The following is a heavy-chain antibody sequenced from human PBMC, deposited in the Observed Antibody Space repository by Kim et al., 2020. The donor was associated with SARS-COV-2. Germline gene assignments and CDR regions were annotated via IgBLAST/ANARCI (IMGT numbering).Heavy chain of an antibody. CDR1: GFTFSSYA. Sequence: GGSLRLSCAASGFTFSSYAMHWVRQAAGKGLEWVSGISGSGGNTYYADSVKGRFTISRDNSKNTLYLHINSLKSEDTALYYCATAGDSSNDYGGQGTL. CDR3: ATAGDSSNDY. CDR2: ISGSGGNT. D-gene: IGHD6-13*01. V-gene: IGHV3-23*01. J-gene: IGHJ4*02.